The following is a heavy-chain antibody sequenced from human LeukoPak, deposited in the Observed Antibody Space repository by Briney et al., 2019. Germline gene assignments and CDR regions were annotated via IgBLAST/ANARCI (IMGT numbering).Heavy chain of an antibody. Sequence: ASVKVSWKVSGYTLTELSMHWVRQAPGKGLEWMGGFDPEDGETIYAQKFQGRVTMTEDTSTDTAYMELSSLRSEDTAVYYCATDRLLYPPTVAFDIWGQGTMVTVSS. CDR3: ATDRLLYPPTVAFDI. V-gene: IGHV1-24*01. D-gene: IGHD2-2*02. CDR1: GYTLTELS. J-gene: IGHJ3*02. CDR2: FDPEDGET.